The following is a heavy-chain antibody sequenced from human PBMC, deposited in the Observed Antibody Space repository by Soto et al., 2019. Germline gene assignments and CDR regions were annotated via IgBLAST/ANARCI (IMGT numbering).Heavy chain of an antibody. Sequence: EMQLLESGGGLVQTGESLRLSCTASGFTFSNYAMSWVRQAPGKGPEWVSSIGGGGDTYYTDAVKGRFTVSRDDPKSTLYLQMNSLRAEDTARYYCARDAVPRNGESDWFDPWGQGTLVSVSS. CDR2: SIGGGGDT. CDR3: ARDAVPRNGESDWFDP. J-gene: IGHJ5*02. D-gene: IGHD6-19*01. V-gene: IGHV3-23*01. CDR1: GFTFSNYA.